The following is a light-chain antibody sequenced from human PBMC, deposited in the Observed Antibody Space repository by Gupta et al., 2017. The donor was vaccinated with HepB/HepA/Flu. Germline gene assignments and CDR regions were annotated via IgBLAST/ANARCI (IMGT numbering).Light chain of an antibody. V-gene: IGKV1-39*01. CDR2: TTS. Sequence: DIQMNQSPTSLSASVGDRVTITCRASQSIGKYLNWYQQKPGKAPNLLIYTTSTLQSGVPSRFSGSGSGTDFTLTISSLQPEDFATYYCHQTSSSPLTFGGGTNVEIK. J-gene: IGKJ4*01. CDR3: HQTSSSPLT. CDR1: QSIGKY.